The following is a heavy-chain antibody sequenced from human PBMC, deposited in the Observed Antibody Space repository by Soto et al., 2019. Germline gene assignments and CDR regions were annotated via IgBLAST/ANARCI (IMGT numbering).Heavy chain of an antibody. CDR3: ARHDQYDILPGNHFDY. CDR2: IDPSDSYT. Sequence: GESLKISCKGSGYSFTSYWISWVRQMPGKGLEWMGRIDPSDSYTNYSPSFQGHVTISADKSISTAYLQWSSLKASDTAMYYCARHDQYDILPGNHFDYWGQGTLVTVSS. J-gene: IGHJ4*02. D-gene: IGHD3-9*01. CDR1: GYSFTSYW. V-gene: IGHV5-10-1*01.